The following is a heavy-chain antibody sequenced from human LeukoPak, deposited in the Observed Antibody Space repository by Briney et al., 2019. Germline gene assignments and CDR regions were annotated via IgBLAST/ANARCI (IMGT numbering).Heavy chain of an antibody. D-gene: IGHD3-10*01. V-gene: IGHV1-3*03. Sequence: ASVKVSCKASGYTFTNYIVHWVRQAPGQRLEWMGWINAGNGHTKYSQEFQGRVTMTRDTSTSTVYMELSSLRSEDTAVYYCARDFRPMVRGVSNFDYWGQGTLVTVSS. CDR2: INAGNGHT. CDR3: ARDFRPMVRGVSNFDY. CDR1: GYTFTNYI. J-gene: IGHJ4*02.